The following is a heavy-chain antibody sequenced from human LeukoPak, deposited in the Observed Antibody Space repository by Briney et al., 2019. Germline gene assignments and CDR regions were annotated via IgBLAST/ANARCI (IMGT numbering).Heavy chain of an antibody. V-gene: IGHV3-15*01. CDR2: IKSNPDGGTT. D-gene: IGHD3-9*01. CDR3: TTLSHDIHY. CDR1: GFTFSSYA. J-gene: IGHJ4*02. Sequence: GRSLRLSCAASGFTFSSYAMHWVRQAPGRGLEWVGRIKSNPDGGTTDYAAPVKGRFTISRDDSQNTLYLQMNSLKSEDTAIYYCTTLSHDIHYWGQGTLVAVSS.